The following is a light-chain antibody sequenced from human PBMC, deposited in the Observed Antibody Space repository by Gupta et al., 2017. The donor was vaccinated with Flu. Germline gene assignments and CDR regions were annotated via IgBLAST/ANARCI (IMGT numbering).Light chain of an antibody. CDR2: IAS. V-gene: IGKV3-20*01. J-gene: IGKJ1*01. CDR1: QGVRSNY. Sequence: SPGERATLSCRASQGVRSNYLAWYQQKPGQAPRLLIYIASSRATGVPDRFSGSGSGTEFTLTISRLEPEDFAVYYCQHEGSSLKTFGQGTKVDIK. CDR3: QHEGSSLKT.